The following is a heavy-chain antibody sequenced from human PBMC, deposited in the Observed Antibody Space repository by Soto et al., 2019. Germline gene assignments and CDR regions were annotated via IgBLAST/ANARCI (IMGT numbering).Heavy chain of an antibody. J-gene: IGHJ4*02. CDR1: GFSFSYFA. CDR3: AKDRGGSGWSTLDH. D-gene: IGHD6-19*01. Sequence: EVQLLESGGSLVHPGGSLRLSCAASGFSFSYFAMSWVRQAPGKGLEWVAAISGSGGNTYYADSVKGRFTISSDNSKNTRFPQMNSLRDEDTAVYYCAKDRGGSGWSTLDHWGQGTLVTVSS. CDR2: ISGSGGNT. V-gene: IGHV3-23*01.